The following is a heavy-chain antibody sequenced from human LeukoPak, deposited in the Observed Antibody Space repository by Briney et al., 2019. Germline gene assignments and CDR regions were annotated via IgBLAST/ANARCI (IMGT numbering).Heavy chain of an antibody. Sequence: SETLSLTCTVSGGSISSLYWSWIRQPPGKGLEWIAYIYYSGRTNYNPSLKSRVSMSLDTSKNQFSLKLNSVTAADTAVYYCARGAYFDTGPGGAFGFEIWGQGTMVTVSS. CDR3: ARGAYFDTGPGGAFGFEI. J-gene: IGHJ3*02. CDR1: GGSISSLY. V-gene: IGHV4-59*11. D-gene: IGHD3-22*01. CDR2: IYYSGRT.